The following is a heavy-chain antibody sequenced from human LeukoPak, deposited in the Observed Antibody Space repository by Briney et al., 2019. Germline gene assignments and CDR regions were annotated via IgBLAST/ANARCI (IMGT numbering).Heavy chain of an antibody. CDR1: GGSFSGYY. CDR2: INHSGST. J-gene: IGHJ5*02. D-gene: IGHD3-9*01. Sequence: SETLSLTCAVYGGSFSGYYWSWIRQPPGKGLEWIGEINHSGSTNYNPSLKSRVTISVDTSKNQFSLKLSSVTAADTAVYYCARGVLRYFDWLLDRNWFDPWVQGTLVTVSS. CDR3: ARGVLRYFDWLLDRNWFDP. V-gene: IGHV4-34*01.